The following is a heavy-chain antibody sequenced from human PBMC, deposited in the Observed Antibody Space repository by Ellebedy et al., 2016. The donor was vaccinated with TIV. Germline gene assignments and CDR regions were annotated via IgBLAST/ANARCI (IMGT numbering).Heavy chain of an antibody. CDR2: LSGSGGTT. Sequence: GESLKISCAASGFTFSSYAMSWVRQAPGKGLEWVSSLSGSGGTTYQADSVKGRFTISRDNSKNTLYLQIHSLRAEDTAVYYCAKALGYSNLAHTMDVWGQGTTVTVSS. CDR1: GFTFSSYA. CDR3: AKALGYSNLAHTMDV. V-gene: IGHV3-23*01. J-gene: IGHJ6*02. D-gene: IGHD4-11*01.